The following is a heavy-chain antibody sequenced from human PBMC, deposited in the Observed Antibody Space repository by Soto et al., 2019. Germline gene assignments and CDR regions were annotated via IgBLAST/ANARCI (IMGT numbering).Heavy chain of an antibody. Sequence: KESDPVLVKPTETLTLTCTVSGFSLSNARMGVSWIRQPPGKALEWLAHIFSNDEKSYSTSLKSRLTISKDTSKSQVVLTMTNMDPVDTATYYCARIDRLGGGYNWFDPWGQGTLVTVSS. V-gene: IGHV2-26*01. J-gene: IGHJ5*02. CDR2: IFSNDEK. CDR1: GFSLSNARMG. CDR3: ARIDRLGGGYNWFDP. D-gene: IGHD3-16*01.